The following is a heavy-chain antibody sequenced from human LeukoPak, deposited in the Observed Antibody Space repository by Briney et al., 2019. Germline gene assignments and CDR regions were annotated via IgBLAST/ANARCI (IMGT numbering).Heavy chain of an antibody. J-gene: IGHJ4*02. CDR1: GYTFNDYY. V-gene: IGHV1-2*02. D-gene: IGHD4-23*01. CDR2: INPSSGDT. CDR3: ARDVHDYGGNSGFDY. Sequence: ASVKVSRKASGYTFNDYYMHWVRQAPGQGLEWMGWINPSSGDTNYAQKFQGRVTMTRDTSISTAYMELSWLRADDTAIYYCARDVHDYGGNSGFDYWGQGSLVIVSS.